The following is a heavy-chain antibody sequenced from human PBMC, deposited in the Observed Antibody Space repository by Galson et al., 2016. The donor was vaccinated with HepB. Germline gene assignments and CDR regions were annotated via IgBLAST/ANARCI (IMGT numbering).Heavy chain of an antibody. CDR1: GYTFTGYD. CDR2: LNPNSGKT. V-gene: IGHV1-8*01. J-gene: IGHJ5*02. D-gene: IGHD3-16*01. Sequence: SVKVSCKASGYTFTGYDINWVRQASGQGLEWMGYLNPNSGKTAFAQKFQGRVILTLDTSIDTAYMEFSSLTSEDMAVYYCARGPRGSDWLDPWGQGALVTVSS. CDR3: ARGPRGSDWLDP.